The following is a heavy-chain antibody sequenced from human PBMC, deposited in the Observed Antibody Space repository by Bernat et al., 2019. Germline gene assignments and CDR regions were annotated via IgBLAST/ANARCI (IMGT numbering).Heavy chain of an antibody. V-gene: IGHV3-30-3*01. D-gene: IGHD6-6*01. CDR1: GFTFSSYA. CDR2: ISYDGSNK. J-gene: IGHJ4*02. Sequence: QVQLVESGGGVVQPGRSLRLSCAASGFTFSSYAMHWVRQAPGKGLEWVAVISYDGSNKYYADSVKGRFTISRDNSKNTLYLQMNSLRAEDMAVYYCARESLRLAAFTLDYWGQGTLVTVSS. CDR3: ARESLRLAAFTLDY.